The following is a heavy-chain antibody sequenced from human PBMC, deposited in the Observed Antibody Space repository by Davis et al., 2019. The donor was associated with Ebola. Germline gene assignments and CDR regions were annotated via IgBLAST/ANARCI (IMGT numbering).Heavy chain of an antibody. Sequence: PSETLSLTCTVSGGSMSSYFWTWIRQPPGKGLEYIGYIDYSGSTEYNPSLKSRITISVDTSQNQFSLRLTSVTPADTAAYYCARGRSTHRCWGQGTTVTVSS. J-gene: IGHJ6*02. V-gene: IGHV4-59*01. CDR3: ARGRSTHRC. CDR2: IDYSGST. D-gene: IGHD4-11*01. CDR1: GGSMSSYF.